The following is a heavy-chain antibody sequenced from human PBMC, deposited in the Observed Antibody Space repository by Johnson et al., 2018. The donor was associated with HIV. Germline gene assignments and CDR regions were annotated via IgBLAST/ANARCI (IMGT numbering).Heavy chain of an antibody. Sequence: QVQLVESGGGVVQPGRSLRLSCAASGFTFTNYAMYWVRQAPGKGLEWVALISYDGSNKYYADSVKGRFTSARDNSKNMLYLQMNNLRVEDTAVYYCAKDVGNYWPDAFDIWGQGAVVTVSS. CDR2: ISYDGSNK. CDR3: AKDVGNYWPDAFDI. D-gene: IGHD3-3*01. J-gene: IGHJ3*02. V-gene: IGHV3-30-3*01. CDR1: GFTFTNYA.